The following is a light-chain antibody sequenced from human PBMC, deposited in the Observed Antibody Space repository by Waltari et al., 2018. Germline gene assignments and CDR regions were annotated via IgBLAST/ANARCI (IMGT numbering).Light chain of an antibody. V-gene: IGKV3-11*01. CDR1: QSVSSQ. CDR2: DAS. Sequence: EIVLTQSPATLSLSPGEGATLSCRASQSVSSQLVWYQQKRGQAPRLLIYDASNRATGIPARFSGSGSGTDFTLTISSLEPEDCGVYYCQQCNNSPPTFGQGTKVEIK. J-gene: IGKJ1*01. CDR3: QQCNNSPPT.